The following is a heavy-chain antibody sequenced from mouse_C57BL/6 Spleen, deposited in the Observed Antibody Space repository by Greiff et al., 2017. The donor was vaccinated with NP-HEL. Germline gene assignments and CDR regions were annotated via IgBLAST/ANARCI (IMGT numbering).Heavy chain of an antibody. CDR2: IYPGNSDT. Sequence: EVQLQESGTVLARPGASVKMSCKTSGYTFTSYWMHWVKQRPGQGLEWIGAIYPGNSDTSYNQKFKGKAKLTAVTSASTAYMELSSLTNEDSAVYYCTRDYYSNYEDWDPLDYWGQGTTLTVSS. CDR3: TRDYYSNYEDWDPLDY. CDR1: GYTFTSYW. V-gene: IGHV1-5*01. D-gene: IGHD2-5*01. J-gene: IGHJ2*01.